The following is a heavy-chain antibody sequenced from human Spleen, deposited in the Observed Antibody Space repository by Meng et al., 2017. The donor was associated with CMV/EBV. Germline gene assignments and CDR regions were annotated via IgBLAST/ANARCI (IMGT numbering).Heavy chain of an antibody. Sequence: GESLKISCAASGFTVSSNYMSWVRQAPGKGLEWVSVIYSGGSTYYADSVRGRFTISRDNAKNSLYLQMNSLRAEDTAVYYCAKAGYSGYGSHYYGMDVWGQGTTVTVSS. D-gene: IGHD5-12*01. J-gene: IGHJ6*02. CDR3: AKAGYSGYGSHYYGMDV. V-gene: IGHV3-66*01. CDR2: IYSGGST. CDR1: GFTVSSNY.